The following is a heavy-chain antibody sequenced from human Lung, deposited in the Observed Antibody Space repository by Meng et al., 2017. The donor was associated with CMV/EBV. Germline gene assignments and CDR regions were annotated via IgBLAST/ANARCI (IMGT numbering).Heavy chain of an antibody. D-gene: IGHD2-2*01. CDR3: ARLLSKGLIVVPAVRSDY. Sequence: GESXKISXAASGFTFSSYEMNWVRQAPGKGLEWVSYISSSGSTIYYADSVKGRFTISRDNAKNSLYLQMNSLRAEDTAVYYCARLLSKGLIVVPAVRSDYWGQGXLVTVS. CDR1: GFTFSSYE. CDR2: ISSSGSTI. J-gene: IGHJ4*02. V-gene: IGHV3-48*03.